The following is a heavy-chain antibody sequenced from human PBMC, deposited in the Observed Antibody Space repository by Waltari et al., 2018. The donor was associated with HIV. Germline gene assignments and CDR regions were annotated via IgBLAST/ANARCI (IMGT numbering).Heavy chain of an antibody. CDR1: GFTFSDYY. V-gene: IGHV3-21*01. Sequence: EVQLVESGGGLVKPGGSLRLSCAASGFTFSDYYMNWVRQAPGKGLECVSSISTSSSYIYYSDSGKGRFTISRDNAKNSLYLQMNSLRAEDTAVYYCARGGLGRYSSSWGTYWGQGTLVTVSS. CDR3: ARGGLGRYSSSWGTY. CDR2: ISTSSSYI. D-gene: IGHD6-13*01. J-gene: IGHJ4*02.